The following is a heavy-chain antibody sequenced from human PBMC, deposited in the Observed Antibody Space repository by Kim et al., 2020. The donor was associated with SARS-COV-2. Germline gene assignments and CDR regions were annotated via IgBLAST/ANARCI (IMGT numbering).Heavy chain of an antibody. Sequence: GESLKISCKGSGYSFTSYWISWVRQMPGKGLEWMGRIDPSDSYTNYSPSFQGHVTISADKSISTAYLQWSSLKASDTAMYYCARVGATTEGLYGMDVWGQGTTVTVSS. CDR3: ARVGATTEGLYGMDV. V-gene: IGHV5-10-1*01. D-gene: IGHD1-26*01. J-gene: IGHJ6*02. CDR1: GYSFTSYW. CDR2: IDPSDSYT.